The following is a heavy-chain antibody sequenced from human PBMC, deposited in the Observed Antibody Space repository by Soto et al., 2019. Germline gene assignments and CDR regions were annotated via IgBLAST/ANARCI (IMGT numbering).Heavy chain of an antibody. CDR3: VKVYRSPYYDFWRVYYYFAY. Sequence: LRLSCSASGFTFSSYAMHWVRQAPGKGLEYVSAISSNGGSTYYADSVKGRYTISRDNSKNTLYLQISRLRAEDTDVYYRVKVYRSPYYDFWRVYYYFAYWAQGTLVTVSS. V-gene: IGHV3-64D*06. CDR2: ISSNGGST. D-gene: IGHD3-3*01. CDR1: GFTFSSYA. J-gene: IGHJ4*02.